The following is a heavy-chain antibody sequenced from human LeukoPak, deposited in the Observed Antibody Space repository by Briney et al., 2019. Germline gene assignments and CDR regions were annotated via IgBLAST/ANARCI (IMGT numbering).Heavy chain of an antibody. Sequence: ASVKVSCKASGYTFTGYYMHWVRQAPGQGLEWMGWINPNSGGTNYAQKFQGRVTMTRDTSISTAYMELSRLRSDDTAVYYCARERLPRGGYYYYYMDVWGKGTTVTVSS. CDR2: INPNSGGT. CDR3: ARERLPRGGYYYYYMDV. CDR1: GYTFTGYY. J-gene: IGHJ6*03. V-gene: IGHV1-2*02. D-gene: IGHD5-12*01.